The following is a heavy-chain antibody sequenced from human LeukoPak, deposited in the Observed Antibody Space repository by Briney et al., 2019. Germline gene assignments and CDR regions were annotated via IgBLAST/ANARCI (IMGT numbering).Heavy chain of an antibody. Sequence: ASVKVSCKASGYTFTGYYMHWVRQAPGQGLEWMGWINPNGGGTNYAQKFQGRVTMTRDTSISTAYMELSRLRSDDTAVYYCARSFYYGSGRALFDYWGQGTLVTVSS. CDR1: GYTFTGYY. V-gene: IGHV1-2*02. J-gene: IGHJ4*02. CDR2: INPNGGGT. D-gene: IGHD3-10*01. CDR3: ARSFYYGSGRALFDY.